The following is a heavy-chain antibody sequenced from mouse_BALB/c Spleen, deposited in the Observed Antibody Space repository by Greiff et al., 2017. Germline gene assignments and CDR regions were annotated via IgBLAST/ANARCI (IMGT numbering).Heavy chain of an antibody. D-gene: IGHD2-4*01. CDR3: TRSMITDYYAMDY. J-gene: IGHJ4*01. CDR1: GYTFTSYW. V-gene: IGHV1S22*01. Sequence: LQQPGSELVRPGASVKLSCKASGYTFTSYWMHWVKQRPGQGLEWIGNIYPGSGSTNYDEKFKSKATLTVDTSSSTAYMQLSSLTSEDSAVYYCTRSMITDYYAMDYWGQGTSVTVSS. CDR2: IYPGSGST.